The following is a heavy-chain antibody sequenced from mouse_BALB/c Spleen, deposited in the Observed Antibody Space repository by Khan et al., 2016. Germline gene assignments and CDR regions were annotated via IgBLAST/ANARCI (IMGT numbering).Heavy chain of an antibody. CDR3: AREGDAIDY. CDR2: ISSGGSYT. V-gene: IGHV5-9-4*01. J-gene: IGHJ4*01. Sequence: EVELVESGGGLVKPGGSLKLSCAASGFTFSSYAMSWVRQSPEKRLEWVAEISSGGSYTYYPDTVTGRFTISRDNAKNTLYLEMSSLRAEDTAMYCCAREGDAIDYWGQGTSVTVSS. CDR1: GFTFSSYA. D-gene: IGHD3-3*01.